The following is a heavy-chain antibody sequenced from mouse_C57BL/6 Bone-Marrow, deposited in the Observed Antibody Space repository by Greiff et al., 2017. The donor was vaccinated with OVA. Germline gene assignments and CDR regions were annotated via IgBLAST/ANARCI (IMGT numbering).Heavy chain of an antibody. D-gene: IGHD1-1*01. CDR1: GFTFSDYY. Sequence: EVKLMESEGGLVQPGSSMKLSCTASGFTFSDYYMAWVRQVPEKGLEWVANINYDGSSTYYLDSLKSRFIISRDNAKNILYLQMSSLKSEDTATYYCARDHGVLGPFAYWGQGTLVTVSA. V-gene: IGHV5-16*01. CDR3: ARDHGVLGPFAY. J-gene: IGHJ3*01. CDR2: INYDGSST.